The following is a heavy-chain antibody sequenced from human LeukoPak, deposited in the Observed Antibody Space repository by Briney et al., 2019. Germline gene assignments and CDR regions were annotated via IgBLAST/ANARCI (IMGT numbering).Heavy chain of an antibody. CDR3: ARARVVVDADDYFDY. CDR1: GGSISSYA. D-gene: IGHD2-15*01. CDR2: IYYSGST. V-gene: IGHV4-59*01. Sequence: SETLSLTCTVSGGSISSYAWSWIRRPPGKGLEWIGDIYYSGSTAYNPSFMSRVTISVDTSKSQFSLKLSCVTAADTAVYYCARARVVVDADDYFDYWGQGTLVTASS. J-gene: IGHJ4*02.